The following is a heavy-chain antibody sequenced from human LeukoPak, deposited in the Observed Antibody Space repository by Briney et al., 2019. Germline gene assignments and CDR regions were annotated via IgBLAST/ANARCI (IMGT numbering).Heavy chain of an antibody. CDR1: GYTFTSYG. D-gene: IGHD1-7*01. V-gene: IGHV1-18*01. CDR2: ISAYNGNT. CDR3: ARDPYRYNWNSRWFDP. J-gene: IGHJ5*02. Sequence: GASVKVSRKASGYTFTSYGISWVRQAPGQGLEWMGWISAYNGNTNYAQKLQGRVTMTTDTSTSTAYMELRSLRSDDTAVYYCARDPYRYNWNSRWFDPWGQGTLVTVSS.